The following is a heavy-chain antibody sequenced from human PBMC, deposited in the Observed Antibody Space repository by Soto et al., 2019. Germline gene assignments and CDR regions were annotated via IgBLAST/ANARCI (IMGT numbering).Heavy chain of an antibody. CDR2: SSGSGGST. J-gene: IGHJ3*01. Sequence: GGSLRLSCAASGFTFSSYAMTWVRQAPGQGLEWVSVSSGSGGSTYYADSVKGRFTISRDNSKNTLYLQMNSLRAEDTAVYYCARAGGRYAITAYDVWGPGTLVTVSS. D-gene: IGHD1-26*01. CDR1: GFTFSSYA. V-gene: IGHV3-23*01. CDR3: ARAGGRYAITAYDV.